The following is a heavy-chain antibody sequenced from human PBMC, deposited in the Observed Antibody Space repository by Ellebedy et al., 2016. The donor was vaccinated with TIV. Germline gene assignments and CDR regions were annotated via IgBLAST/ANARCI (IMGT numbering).Heavy chain of an antibody. CDR3: ARDSVDRGNYYGMDV. D-gene: IGHD3-16*01. CDR2: IWYDGSNK. CDR1: GFTFSSYG. Sequence: GESLKISCAASGFTFSSYGMHWVRQAPGKGLEWVAVIWYDGSNKYYADSVKGRFTISRDNSKNTLYLQMNSLRAEDKAVYYCARDSVDRGNYYGMDVWGQGTTVTVSS. V-gene: IGHV3-33*08. J-gene: IGHJ6*02.